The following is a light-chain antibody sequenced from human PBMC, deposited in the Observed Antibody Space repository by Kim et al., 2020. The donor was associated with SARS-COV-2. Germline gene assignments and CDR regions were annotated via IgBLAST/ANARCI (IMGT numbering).Light chain of an antibody. J-gene: IGKJ2*01. V-gene: IGKV1-39*01. Sequence: DIQMTQSPSSLSASVGDRVTITCRASQSISSYLNWYQQKPGKAPKLLIYAASSLQSGVPSRFSGSGSGTDFTLTISSLQPEDFATYYCQQCYSTPHTLGQETSREI. CDR2: AAS. CDR1: QSISSY. CDR3: QQCYSTPHT.